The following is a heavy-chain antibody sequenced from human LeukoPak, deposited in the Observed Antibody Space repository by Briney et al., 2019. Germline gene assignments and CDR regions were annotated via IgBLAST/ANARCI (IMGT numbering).Heavy chain of an antibody. J-gene: IGHJ5*02. Sequence: GASVKVSCKASGGTFSSYAISWVRQAPGQGLEWMGRIIPIFGTANYAQKFQGRVTITTDESTSTAYMELSSPRSEDTAVYYCAREAHSSSNNPPLTTNWFVPWGQGTLVTVSS. D-gene: IGHD6-13*01. V-gene: IGHV1-69*05. CDR1: GGTFSSYA. CDR2: IIPIFGTA. CDR3: AREAHSSSNNPPLTTNWFVP.